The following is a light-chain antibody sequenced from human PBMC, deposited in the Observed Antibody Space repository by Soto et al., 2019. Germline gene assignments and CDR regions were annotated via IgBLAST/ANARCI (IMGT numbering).Light chain of an antibody. CDR3: QQYNSYPWT. Sequence: DIQITHSPASVSAFVGDRVVIPCRASESISSWLAWYQQKPGKAPKLLIYDVSSLESGVPSRFSSSGSGTEFTLTISSLQPDDFATYYCQQYNSYPWTFGQGTKVDNK. V-gene: IGKV1-5*01. CDR2: DVS. CDR1: ESISSW. J-gene: IGKJ1*01.